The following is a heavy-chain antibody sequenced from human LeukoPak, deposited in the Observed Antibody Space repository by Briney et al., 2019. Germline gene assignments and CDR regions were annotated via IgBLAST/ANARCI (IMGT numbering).Heavy chain of an antibody. CDR3: ARGGLYGDYVDY. D-gene: IGHD4-17*01. Sequence: GGSLRLSCVASEFTFSSYWMHWVRQAPGKGLEWVASIGSSGNYIYYADSVKGRFTISRDNAKDSLYLQMNSLRAEDTAVYYCARGGLYGDYVDYWGQGTLVTVSS. CDR2: IGSSGNYI. V-gene: IGHV3-21*01. CDR1: EFTFSSYW. J-gene: IGHJ4*02.